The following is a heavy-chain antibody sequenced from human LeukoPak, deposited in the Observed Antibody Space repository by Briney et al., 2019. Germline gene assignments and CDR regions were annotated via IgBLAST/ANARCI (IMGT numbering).Heavy chain of an antibody. V-gene: IGHV3-11*01. CDR2: ISSSGSII. D-gene: IGHD6-19*01. CDR3: ARDSSGWYLQYFQH. Sequence: GGSLRLSCAASGFTFSDYYMSWIRQAPGKGLEWVSYISSSGSIIYYADSVKGRFTISRDNAKNSLYLQMNSLRAEDTAVYYCARDSSGWYLQYFQHWGQGTLVTVSS. J-gene: IGHJ1*01. CDR1: GFTFSDYY.